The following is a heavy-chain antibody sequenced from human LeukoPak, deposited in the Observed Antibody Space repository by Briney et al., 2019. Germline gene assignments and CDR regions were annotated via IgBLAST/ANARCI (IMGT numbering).Heavy chain of an antibody. CDR1: GFTFNGYA. J-gene: IGHJ4*02. V-gene: IGHV3-23*01. CDR3: ASGNGPGYPTNLFDY. Sequence: GGSLRLSCAASGFTFNGYAMNWVRQAPGKGLEWVSAISDSGDNTYYADSVRGRFTISRDNSMNTLYLQMNTLRSEDTAVYYCASGNGPGYPTNLFDYWGQGTLVTVSS. D-gene: IGHD4-23*01. CDR2: ISDSGDNT.